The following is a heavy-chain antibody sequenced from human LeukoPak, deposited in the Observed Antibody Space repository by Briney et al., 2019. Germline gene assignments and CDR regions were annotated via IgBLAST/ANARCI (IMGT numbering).Heavy chain of an antibody. CDR1: GGSIRTSSYY. Sequence: PSETLPLACTVSGGSIRTSSYYWGWIRQPPGKGLEWIGSIFYSGTTYHNPSLKSRVTISVDTSKNQFSLTLRSVTAADTAVYYCARLGIPAAGTYDAFDLWGQGTMVIVSS. V-gene: IGHV4-39*07. J-gene: IGHJ3*01. CDR2: IFYSGTT. D-gene: IGHD6-13*01. CDR3: ARLGIPAAGTYDAFDL.